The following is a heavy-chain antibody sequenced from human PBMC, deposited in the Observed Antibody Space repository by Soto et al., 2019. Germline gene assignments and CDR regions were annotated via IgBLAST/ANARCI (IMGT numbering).Heavy chain of an antibody. CDR3: ARHSPPYLYHTTCGFDY. Sequence: PSETLSLTCTVSGGSMSSGGHYWGWIRQPPGKGLEWIGNIYYSGSTNYNPSLKSRVTISVDTSKNQFSLKLSSVTAADTAVYYCARHSPPYLYHTTCGFDYWGQGTLVTVSS. D-gene: IGHD3-16*01. CDR1: GGSMSSGGHY. J-gene: IGHJ4*02. CDR2: IYYSGST. V-gene: IGHV4-39*01.